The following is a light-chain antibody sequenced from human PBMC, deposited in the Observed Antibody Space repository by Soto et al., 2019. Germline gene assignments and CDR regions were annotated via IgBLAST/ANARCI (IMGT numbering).Light chain of an antibody. J-gene: IGLJ2*01. Sequence: QSVLTQPPSVSGAPGQRVTISCTGSTSNIGAGFGVQWYQQFPRTAHRLLIYSNTNRPSGVPDRFSASKSGTSASLAITGLRAEAEADYYCQSFDINFRALIFGVGTKLTVI. CDR3: QSFDINFRALI. CDR2: SNT. CDR1: TSNIGAGFG. V-gene: IGLV1-40*01.